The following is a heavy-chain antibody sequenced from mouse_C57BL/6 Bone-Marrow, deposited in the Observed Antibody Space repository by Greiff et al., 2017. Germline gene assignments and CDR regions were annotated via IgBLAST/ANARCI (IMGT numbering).Heavy chain of an antibody. CDR3: ARLRVYYYGSSFAWFAY. CDR2: IYPRSGNT. J-gene: IGHJ3*01. V-gene: IGHV1-81*01. CDR1: GYTFTSYG. Sequence: QVQLQQSGAELARPGASVKLSCKASGYTFTSYGISWVKQRTGQGLEWIGEIYPRSGNTSYNEKFKGKATLTADKSSSTAYMELRSLTSEDSAVYFCARLRVYYYGSSFAWFAYWGQGTLVTVSA. D-gene: IGHD1-1*01.